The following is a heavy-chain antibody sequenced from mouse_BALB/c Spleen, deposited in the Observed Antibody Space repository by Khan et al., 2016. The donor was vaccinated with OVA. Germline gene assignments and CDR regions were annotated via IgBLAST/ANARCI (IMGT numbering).Heavy chain of an antibody. J-gene: IGHJ2*01. V-gene: IGHV1S134*01. CDR2: IYPGNGYT. D-gene: IGHD2-12*01. CDR1: GSTFTSYG. Sequence: EVELQESGAELGRPGSSVKLSCKTSGSTFTSYGIKWVKQRPGQGLEWIGYIYPGNGYTEYNEKFQGKAILTSDTSSSTAYMQLRSLTSEDSAIYFGTTADYSYYFDYWGQGTTLTVSS. CDR3: TTADYSYYFDY.